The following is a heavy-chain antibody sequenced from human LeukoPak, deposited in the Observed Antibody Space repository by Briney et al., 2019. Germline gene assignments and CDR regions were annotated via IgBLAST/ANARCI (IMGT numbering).Heavy chain of an antibody. CDR1: GFTLSSYS. V-gene: IGHV3-21*01. Sequence: GGSLRLSCAASGFTLSSYSMNWVRQAPGKGLEWVSSISSSSSYIYYADSVKGRFTISRDNAKNSLYLQMNSLRAEDTAVYYCARAGYYYDSSGYSDYWGQGTLVTVSS. CDR3: ARAGYYYDSSGYSDY. J-gene: IGHJ4*02. CDR2: ISSSSSYI. D-gene: IGHD3-22*01.